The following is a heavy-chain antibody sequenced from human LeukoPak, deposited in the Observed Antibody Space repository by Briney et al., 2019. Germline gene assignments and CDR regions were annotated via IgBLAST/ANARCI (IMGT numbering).Heavy chain of an antibody. J-gene: IGHJ4*02. V-gene: IGHV1-18*01. CDR2: ISAYNGNT. CDR1: GYTFTSYG. CDR3: ARGSTVTKMYYFDY. Sequence: ASVKVSCKASGYTFTSYGISWVRQAPGQGLEWMGWISAYNGNTNYAQKLRGRVTMTTDTSTSTAYMELRSLRSDDTAVYYCARGSTVTKMYYFDYWGQGTLVTVSS. D-gene: IGHD4-17*01.